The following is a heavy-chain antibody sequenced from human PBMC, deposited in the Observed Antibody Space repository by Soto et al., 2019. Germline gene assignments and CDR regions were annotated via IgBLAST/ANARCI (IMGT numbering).Heavy chain of an antibody. V-gene: IGHV4-39*07. CDR2: IYYSGST. Sequence: SETLSVTCTVSGGSISSSSYYWGWIRQPPGKGLEWIGSIYYSGSTNYNPSLKSRVTISVDTSKNQFSLKLSSVTAADTAVYYCARVGYCSSTSCYLGYLDYWGQGTLVTVSS. D-gene: IGHD2-2*01. CDR3: ARVGYCSSTSCYLGYLDY. CDR1: GGSISSSSYY. J-gene: IGHJ4*02.